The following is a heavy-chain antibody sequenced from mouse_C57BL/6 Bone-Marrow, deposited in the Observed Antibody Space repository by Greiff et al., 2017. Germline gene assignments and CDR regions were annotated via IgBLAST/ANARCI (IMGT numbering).Heavy chain of an antibody. CDR3: TTKRYFDV. J-gene: IGHJ1*03. Sequence: EVQLQQPGAELVRPGASVKLSCTASGFNIKDDYMHWVKQRPEQGLEWIGWIDPENGDTEYASKFQGKATITADTSSNTAYLQLSSLTSEDTAVYCCTTKRYFDVWGTGTTVTVSS. V-gene: IGHV14-4*01. CDR2: IDPENGDT. CDR1: GFNIKDDY.